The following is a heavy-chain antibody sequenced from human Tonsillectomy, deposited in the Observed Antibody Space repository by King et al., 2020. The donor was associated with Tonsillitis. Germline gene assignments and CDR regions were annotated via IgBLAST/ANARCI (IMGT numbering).Heavy chain of an antibody. J-gene: IGHJ4*02. CDR1: GFRFSDAT. CDR3: ATSYTSGWTEFFDF. V-gene: IGHV3-73*02. Sequence: VQLVESGGGLVQPGGSLRLSCAASGFRFSDATMHWVRQASGEGLEWSSRIRSKAENYATAYAASAIGRFSISRDDSHQTAFLQMDSLKTEDTAVYYCATSYTSGWTEFFDFWGQGILVTVSS. D-gene: IGHD6-19*01. CDR2: IRSKAENYAT.